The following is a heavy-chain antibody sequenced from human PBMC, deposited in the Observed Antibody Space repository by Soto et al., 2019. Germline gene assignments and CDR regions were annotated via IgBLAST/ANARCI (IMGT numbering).Heavy chain of an antibody. CDR2: ISPKSGGT. D-gene: IGHD3-9*01. CDR1: GYSFIDYY. J-gene: IGHJ4*02. V-gene: IGHV1-2*02. Sequence: QLQLVQSGAEVKKPGASVKVSCEASGYSFIDYYIHWVRQAPGQGFEWMGRISPKSGGTNYAQKFEGRVTMTWDTSLNTAYMELSSLKSDDTAVYYCARPPGYISDWYYFDLWGQGTRVTVSS. CDR3: ARPPGYISDWYYFDL.